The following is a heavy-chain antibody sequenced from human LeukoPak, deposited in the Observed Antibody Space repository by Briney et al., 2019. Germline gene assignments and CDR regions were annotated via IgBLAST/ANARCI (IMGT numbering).Heavy chain of an antibody. Sequence: SETLSLTCTVSGGSISSYYWSWIRQPPGKGLEWIGYIYYSGSTNYNPSLKSRVTISVDTSKNQSSLKLSSVTAADTAVYYCARFDVHDAFDIWGQGTMVTVSS. CDR2: IYYSGST. V-gene: IGHV4-59*01. J-gene: IGHJ3*02. CDR3: ARFDVHDAFDI. D-gene: IGHD3-9*01. CDR1: GGSISSYY.